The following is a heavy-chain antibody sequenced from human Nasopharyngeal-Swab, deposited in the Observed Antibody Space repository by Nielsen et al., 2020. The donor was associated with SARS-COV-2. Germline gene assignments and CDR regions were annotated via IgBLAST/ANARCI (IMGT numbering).Heavy chain of an antibody. J-gene: IGHJ6*02. CDR2: ISGDSDST. V-gene: IGHV3-23*01. CDR1: GFTFLNLS. D-gene: IGHD5-12*01. Sequence: GESLKISCAASGFTFLNLSMIFFLPSPGHGLGWVSVISGDSDSTYYTDSVRGRFTISRDNSKNTLNLQMNNLRAEDTAIYYCAKDRDSGDDSEEYYHYYGMDVWGQGAPVTVSS. CDR3: AKDRDSGDDSEEYYHYYGMDV.